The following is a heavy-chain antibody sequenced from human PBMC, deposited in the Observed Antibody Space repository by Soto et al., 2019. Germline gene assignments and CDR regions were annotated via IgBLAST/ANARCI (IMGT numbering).Heavy chain of an antibody. Sequence: ASVKVSCKASGYTFTSYGISLVRQAPGQGIEWMGIISPSXXSXXXXXKXXGRVTMTRDTSTSTVYMELSSLRSEDTAVYYCARDFRAPISSGWSHWGPWGQGTLVTVSS. CDR2: ISPSXXSX. CDR3: ARDFRAPISSGWSHWGP. J-gene: IGHJ1*01. D-gene: IGHD6-19*01. CDR1: GYTFTSYG. V-gene: IGHV1-46*01.